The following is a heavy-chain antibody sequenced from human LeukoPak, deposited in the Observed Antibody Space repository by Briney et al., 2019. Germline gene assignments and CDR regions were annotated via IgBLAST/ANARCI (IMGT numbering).Heavy chain of an antibody. V-gene: IGHV3-74*01. Sequence: SGGSLRLSCAASGFTFTNYWMHWVRQAPGMGLVWVSRLPPDELDIIYADSVKGRFTISRDNSKNTLYLQMNSLRAEDTAVYYCARGSSWLDYWGQGTLVTVSS. J-gene: IGHJ4*02. CDR3: ARGSSWLDY. CDR1: GFTFTNYW. CDR2: LPPDELDI. D-gene: IGHD6-13*01.